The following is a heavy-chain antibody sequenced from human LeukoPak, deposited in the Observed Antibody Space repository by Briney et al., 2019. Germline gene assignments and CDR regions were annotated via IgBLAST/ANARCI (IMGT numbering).Heavy chain of an antibody. Sequence: SETLSLTCAVSGYSISSGYYWGWIRQPPGKGLEWIGTIYQSGSTYYNPSLKSRVTISIDTSKNQFSLKLNSVTAADTAVYYCARTYYYGSGSYYDSRDGFDIWGQGTMVTVSS. CDR3: ARTYYYGSGSYYDSRDGFDI. CDR2: IYQSGST. V-gene: IGHV4-38-2*01. J-gene: IGHJ3*02. CDR1: GYSISSGYY. D-gene: IGHD3-10*01.